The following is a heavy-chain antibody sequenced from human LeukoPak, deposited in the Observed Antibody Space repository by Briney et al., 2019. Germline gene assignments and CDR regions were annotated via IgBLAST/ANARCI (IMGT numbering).Heavy chain of an antibody. J-gene: IGHJ4*02. D-gene: IGHD6-19*01. Sequence: SETLSLTWTVSGGSISSYYWSWIRQPPGKGLEWIGYIYTSGSTNYNPSLKSRVTISVDTSKNQFSLKLSSVTAADTAVYYCAGDSGWSFDYWGQGTLVTVSS. CDR1: GGSISSYY. CDR3: AGDSGWSFDY. V-gene: IGHV4-4*09. CDR2: IYTSGST.